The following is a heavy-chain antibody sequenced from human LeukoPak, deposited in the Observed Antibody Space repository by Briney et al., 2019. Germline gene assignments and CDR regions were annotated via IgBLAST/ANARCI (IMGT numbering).Heavy chain of an antibody. V-gene: IGHV4-4*02. CDR1: GGSISSNNW. Sequence: SGTLSLTCAVSGGSISSNNWWGWVRQPPGKGLEWIGEIYHSGSPNYNPSLKSRVTISVDKSKNQFSLKLSSVTAADTAVYYCARLSGSYLAGMDVWGQGTTVTVSS. J-gene: IGHJ6*02. CDR2: IYHSGSP. CDR3: ARLSGSYLAGMDV. D-gene: IGHD1-26*01.